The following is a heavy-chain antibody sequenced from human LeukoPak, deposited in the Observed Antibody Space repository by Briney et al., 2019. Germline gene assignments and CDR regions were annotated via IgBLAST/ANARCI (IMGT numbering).Heavy chain of an antibody. CDR1: GYTFTSYG. CDR3: ARATPHYDSSGYYWEIDY. Sequence: ASVKVSCKASGYTFTSYGISWVRQAPGQGLEWMGWISAYNGNTNYAQKLQGRVTMTTDTSTSTAYMELRSLRSVDTAVYYCARATPHYDSSGYYWEIDYWGQGTLVTVSS. J-gene: IGHJ4*02. CDR2: ISAYNGNT. V-gene: IGHV1-18*01. D-gene: IGHD3-22*01.